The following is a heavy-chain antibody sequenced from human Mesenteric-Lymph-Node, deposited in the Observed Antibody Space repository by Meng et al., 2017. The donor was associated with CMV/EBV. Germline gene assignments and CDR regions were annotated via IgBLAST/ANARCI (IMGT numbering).Heavy chain of an antibody. V-gene: IGHV3-7*01. J-gene: IGHJ6*02. CDR1: GFTFSSYW. CDR2: IKQDGSEK. CDR3: ARSRDYCSSTSCYTTYYYYYYYYYGMDV. Sequence: GESLKISCAASGFTFSSYWMSWVRQAPGKGLEWVANIKQDGSEKYYVDSVKGRFTISRDNAKNSLYLQMNSLRAEDTAVYYCARSRDYCSSTSCYTTYYYYYYYYYGMDVWGQGTTVTVSS. D-gene: IGHD2-2*02.